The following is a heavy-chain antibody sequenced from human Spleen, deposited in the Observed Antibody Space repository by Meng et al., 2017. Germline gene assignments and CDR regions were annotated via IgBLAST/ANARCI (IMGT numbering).Heavy chain of an antibody. CDR3: ARGTPGRSYSDY. D-gene: IGHD3-10*01. Sequence: QVQLVQSGAEGKKPGASVKVSCKASGYTFTAYYIQWVRQAPGQGLEWMGRINPNSGGTNYAQKFQGRVTMTRDTSISTVYMELSRLRSDDTAVYYCARGTPGRSYSDYWGQGTLVTVSS. J-gene: IGHJ4*02. V-gene: IGHV1-2*06. CDR1: GYTFTAYY. CDR2: INPNSGGT.